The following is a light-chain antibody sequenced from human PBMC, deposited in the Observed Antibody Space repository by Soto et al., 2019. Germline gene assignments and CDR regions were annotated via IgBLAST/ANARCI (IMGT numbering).Light chain of an antibody. V-gene: IGLV2-8*01. CDR1: SSDVGGYNY. J-gene: IGLJ1*01. CDR3: SSYAGSSNV. Sequence: QSALTQPPPASGSPGQSVAISCTGTSSDVGGYNYVSWYQQHPGKAPKLMIYEVNKRPSGVPDRFSGPKSGNTASLTVSGLQAEDEADYYCSSYAGSSNVFGTGTKVTVL. CDR2: EVN.